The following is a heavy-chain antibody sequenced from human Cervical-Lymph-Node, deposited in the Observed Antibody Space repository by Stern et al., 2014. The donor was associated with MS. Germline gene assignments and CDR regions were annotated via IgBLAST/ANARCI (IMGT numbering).Heavy chain of an antibody. CDR3: AREASFAFWSGYHSYYFDY. CDR2: INHSGST. D-gene: IGHD3-3*01. CDR1: GGSFSGYY. J-gene: IGHJ4*02. V-gene: IGHV4-34*01. Sequence: QVQLQQWGAGLLKPSETLSLTCAVYGGSFSGYYWSWIRQPPGKGLEWIGEINHSGSTNYNPSLKSRVTISVDTSKNQFSLKLSSVTAADTAVYYCAREASFAFWSGYHSYYFDYWGQGTLVTVSS.